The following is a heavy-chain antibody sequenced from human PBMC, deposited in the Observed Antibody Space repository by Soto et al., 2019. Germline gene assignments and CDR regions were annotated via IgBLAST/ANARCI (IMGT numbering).Heavy chain of an antibody. CDR1: GFTFSSYG. D-gene: IGHD1-26*01. J-gene: IGHJ4*02. CDR2: ISYDGSNK. Sequence: RLSCAASGFTFSSYGMHWVRQAPGKGLEWVAVISYDGSNKYYADSVKGRFTISRDNSKNTLYLQMNSLRAEDTAVYYCAKDHSGSYQNWGQGTLVTVSS. V-gene: IGHV3-30*18. CDR3: AKDHSGSYQN.